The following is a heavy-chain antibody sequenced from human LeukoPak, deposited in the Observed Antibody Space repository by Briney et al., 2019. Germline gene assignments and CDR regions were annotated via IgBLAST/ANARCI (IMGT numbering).Heavy chain of an antibody. J-gene: IGHJ2*01. D-gene: IGHD6-13*01. CDR3: AREGNRSSGYWYFDL. V-gene: IGHV3-53*01. CDR1: GFTFSSYW. CDR2: IYTDENT. Sequence: GGSLRLSCAASGFTFSSYWMHWVRQAPGKGLERVSVIYTDENTDYADSVKGRFTISRDNSKNTLYLQMNSLRVDDTAVYYCAREGNRSSGYWYFDLWGRGTLVTVSS.